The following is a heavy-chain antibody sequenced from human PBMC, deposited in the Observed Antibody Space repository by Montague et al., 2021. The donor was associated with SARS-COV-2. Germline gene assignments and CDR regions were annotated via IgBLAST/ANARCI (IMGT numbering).Heavy chain of an antibody. CDR3: ARDPHDYGWFDP. J-gene: IGHJ5*02. CDR2: IYSTVIT. Sequence: TLSLTCTVSGGSISSASYYWGWIRQPAGKGLEWIGHIYSTVITNYNPSLKSRVTISVDLSKNQFSLKMTSVTAADTAVYYCARDPHDYGWFDPWGQRTLVTVSS. CDR1: GGSISSASYY. V-gene: IGHV4-61*09. D-gene: IGHD4-17*01.